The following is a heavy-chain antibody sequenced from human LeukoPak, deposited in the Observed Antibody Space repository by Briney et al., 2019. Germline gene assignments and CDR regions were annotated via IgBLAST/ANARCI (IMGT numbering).Heavy chain of an antibody. CDR3: ARRPLTYYDILTGYSHKKNWFDP. CDR2: INHSGSA. CDR1: GGTFSGDF. J-gene: IGHJ5*02. V-gene: IGHV4-34*01. D-gene: IGHD3-9*01. Sequence: SETLSLTCAVYGGTFSGDFWSWIRQSPGKGLEWIGEINHSGSASYNPSLKSRVTISVDTSKNQFSLKLSSVTAADTAVYYCARRPLTYYDILTGYSHKKNWFDPWGQGTLVTVSS.